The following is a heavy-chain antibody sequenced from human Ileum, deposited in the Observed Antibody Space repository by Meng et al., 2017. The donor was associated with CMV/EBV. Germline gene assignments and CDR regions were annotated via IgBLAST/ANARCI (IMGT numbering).Heavy chain of an antibody. CDR2: TYYRSKWYN. CDR1: GDSVSSKSVT. J-gene: IGHJ4*02. D-gene: IGHD2-2*01. CDR3: ARNIFEDQMLPFDY. Sequence: QGQLHQPGPGPVKPSQTLPLPWAISGDSVSSKSVTWNWIRQSPSRGLEWLGRTYYRSKWYNDYAVSVKSRITINPDTSRNHFFLQLSSVSPEDTAVYYCARNIFEDQMLPFDYWGQGTLVTVSS. V-gene: IGHV6-1*01.